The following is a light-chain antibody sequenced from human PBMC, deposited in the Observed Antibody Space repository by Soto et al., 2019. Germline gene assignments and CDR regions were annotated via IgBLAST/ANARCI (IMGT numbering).Light chain of an antibody. CDR3: QQSYSTR. J-gene: IGKJ2*03. CDR2: AAS. V-gene: IGKV1-39*01. CDR1: QSISSY. Sequence: DIQMTQSPSSLSASVGDRVTITCRASQSISSYLNWYQQKPGKAPKLLIYAASSLQSGVPSRFSGNGSGTDFTLTISSLQPEDFATYYCQQSYSTRFGQGTKLEIK.